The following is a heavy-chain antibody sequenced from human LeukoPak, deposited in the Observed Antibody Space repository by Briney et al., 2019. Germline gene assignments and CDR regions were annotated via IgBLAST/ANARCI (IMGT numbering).Heavy chain of an antibody. CDR3: ARGIGIAVAQWRVLFDY. CDR2: IYYSGST. D-gene: IGHD6-19*01. Sequence: SETLSLTCTVSGGSISSYYWSWIRQPPGKGLEWIGYIYYSGSTNYNPSLKSRVTISVDTSKNQFSLKLSSVTAADTAVYYCARGIGIAVAQWRVLFDYWGQGTLVTASS. CDR1: GGSISSYY. V-gene: IGHV4-59*01. J-gene: IGHJ4*02.